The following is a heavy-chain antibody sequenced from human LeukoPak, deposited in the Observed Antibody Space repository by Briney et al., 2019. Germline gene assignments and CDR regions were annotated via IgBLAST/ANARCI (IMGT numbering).Heavy chain of an antibody. CDR2: IYTSGST. D-gene: IGHD2-2*01. CDR3: ARDAAIRSYYYYMDV. CDR1: GGSISSGSYY. V-gene: IGHV4-61*02. Sequence: SQTLSLTCTVSGGSISSGSYYWSWIRQPAGKGLEWIGRIYTSGSTNYNPSLKSRVTISVETSKNQFSLKLSSVTAADTAVYYCARDAAIRSYYYYMDVWGKGTTVTVSS. J-gene: IGHJ6*03.